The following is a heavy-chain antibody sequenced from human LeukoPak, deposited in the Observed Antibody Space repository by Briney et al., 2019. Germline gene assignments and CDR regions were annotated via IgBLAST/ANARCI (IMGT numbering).Heavy chain of an antibody. CDR1: GGSISSGGYS. V-gene: IGHV4-30-2*01. CDR3: ARTKLGYCSGGSCYSNQFDP. Sequence: SQTLSLTCAVSGGSISSGGYSWSWIRQPPGKGLEWIGSIYHSGSTYYNPSLKSRVTISVDRSKNHFSLRLTSVTAADTAVYYCARTKLGYCSGGSCYSNQFDPWGQGTPVTVSS. D-gene: IGHD2-15*01. CDR2: IYHSGST. J-gene: IGHJ5*02.